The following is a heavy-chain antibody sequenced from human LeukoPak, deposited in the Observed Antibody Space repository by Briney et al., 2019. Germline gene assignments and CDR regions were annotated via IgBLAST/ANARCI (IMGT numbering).Heavy chain of an antibody. CDR2: IYSGGST. CDR1: GFPTSSNY. J-gene: IGHJ3*02. Sequence: PGGSLRLSCAASGFPTSSNYMSWVRQAPGKGLEWGSVIYSGGSTYYADSVKGRFTISRDNSKNTLYLQMNSLRAEDTAVYYCASPLWGTYRYEAFDIWGQGTMVTVSS. D-gene: IGHD3-16*02. V-gene: IGHV3-53*01. CDR3: ASPLWGTYRYEAFDI.